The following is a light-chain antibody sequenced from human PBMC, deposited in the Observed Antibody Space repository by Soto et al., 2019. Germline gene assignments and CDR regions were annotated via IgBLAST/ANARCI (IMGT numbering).Light chain of an antibody. CDR3: CSYAGSSTYV. CDR2: EGT. J-gene: IGLJ1*01. V-gene: IGLV2-23*01. Sequence: QSALTQPASVSGSPGQSITLSCTGSRSDVWGYNLVSWYQHHPGKAPKLMIYEGTKRPSGVSNRFPGSKSAKTASLTISVLQVEDEADYYCCSYAGSSTYVFGTGSKGTFL. CDR1: RSDVWGYNL.